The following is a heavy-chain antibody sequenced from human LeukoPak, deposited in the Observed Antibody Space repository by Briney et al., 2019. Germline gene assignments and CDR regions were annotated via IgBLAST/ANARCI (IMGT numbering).Heavy chain of an antibody. J-gene: IGHJ4*02. V-gene: IGHV3-20*04. CDR2: INWNGGST. Sequence: GGSLRLSCAASGFTFDDYGMSRVRQAPGKGLEWVSGINWNGGSTGYADYVKGRFTISRDNAKNSLYLQMNSLRAEDTALYYCARDYSGSYRYFDYWGQGTLVTVSS. D-gene: IGHD1-26*01. CDR3: ARDYSGSYRYFDY. CDR1: GFTFDDYG.